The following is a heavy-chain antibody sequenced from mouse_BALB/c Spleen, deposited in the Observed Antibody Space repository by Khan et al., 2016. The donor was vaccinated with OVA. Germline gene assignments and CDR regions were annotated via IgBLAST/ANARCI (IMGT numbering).Heavy chain of an antibody. CDR1: GYSFTSYY. D-gene: IGHD2-2*01. CDR2: IDPFSGGT. J-gene: IGHJ3*01. Sequence: VQLQQSGPELMKPGASVKISCKASGYSFTSYYIHWVMQSHGKSLEWIGYIDPFSGGTTYNQKFKGKATLTVDKSSSPAYIHLSNLTSEDSAVLYCKRQGYVAWFTYWGQGTLVTVSA. CDR3: KRQGYVAWFTY. V-gene: IGHV1S135*01.